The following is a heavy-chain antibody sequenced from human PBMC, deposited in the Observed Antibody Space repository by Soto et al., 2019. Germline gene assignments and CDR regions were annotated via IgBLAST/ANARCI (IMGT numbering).Heavy chain of an antibody. CDR3: AASGIVGATGYYYYGMDV. CDR1: GGSISSSNW. D-gene: IGHD1-26*01. J-gene: IGHJ6*02. CDR2: IYHSGST. V-gene: IGHV4-4*02. Sequence: QVQLQESGPGLVKPSGTLSLTCAVSGGSISSSNWWSWVRQPPGKGLEWIGEIYHSGSTNYNPSLKSRVTISVDKSKNQFSLKLSSVTAADTAVYYCAASGIVGATGYYYYGMDVWGQGTTVTVSS.